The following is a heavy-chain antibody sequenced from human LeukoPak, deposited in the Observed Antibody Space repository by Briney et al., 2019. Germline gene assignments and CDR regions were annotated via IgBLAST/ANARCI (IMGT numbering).Heavy chain of an antibody. CDR3: ARGGYSYGSPHFDY. Sequence: SETLSLTCAVYGGSFSGYYWSWIRQPPGKGLEWIGEINHSGSTNYNPSLKSRVTISVDTSKNQFSLKLGSVTAADTAVYYCARGGYSYGSPHFDYWGQGTLVTVSS. CDR1: GGSFSGYY. J-gene: IGHJ4*02. CDR2: INHSGST. D-gene: IGHD5-18*01. V-gene: IGHV4-34*01.